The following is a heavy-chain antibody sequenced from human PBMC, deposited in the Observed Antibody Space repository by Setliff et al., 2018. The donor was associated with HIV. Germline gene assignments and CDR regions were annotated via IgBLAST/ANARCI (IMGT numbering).Heavy chain of an antibody. CDR2: INAGNGNT. Sequence: ASVKVSCKASGYTFTSYAMHWVRQAPGQRLEWIGWINAGNGNTKYSQKFQGRVTITRDTSASTAYMELSSLRSEDTAVYYCARDIDRGAASIYGMDVWGQGTTVTVSS. J-gene: IGHJ6*02. CDR1: GYTFTSYA. V-gene: IGHV1-3*01. CDR3: ARDIDRGAASIYGMDV. D-gene: IGHD2-15*01.